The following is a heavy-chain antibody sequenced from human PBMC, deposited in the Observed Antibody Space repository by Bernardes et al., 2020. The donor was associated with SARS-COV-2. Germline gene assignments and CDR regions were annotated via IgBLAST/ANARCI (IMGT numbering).Heavy chain of an antibody. V-gene: IGHV3-7*01. CDR1: GFRFGSHW. D-gene: IGHD5-12*01. Sequence: GGSLRLSCAASGFRFGSHWMNWVRQAPGKGLEWVANITQDGTEINYADSVKGRFTVSRDNSMNSLYLQMNNLRAEDTAVYYCVRSSPSTRPARMPAFDYSFDVWGQEATDTVS. CDR2: ITQDGTEI. J-gene: IGHJ6*02. CDR3: VRSSPSTRPARMPAFDYSFDV.